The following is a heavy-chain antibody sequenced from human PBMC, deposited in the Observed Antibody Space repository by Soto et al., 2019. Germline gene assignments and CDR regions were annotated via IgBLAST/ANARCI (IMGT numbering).Heavy chain of an antibody. Sequence: PGGSRRVCCAASGFTFGDYAMHWGRQAPGKGLEWVSGISWNSGSIGYADSVKGRFTISRDNAKNSLYLQMNSLRAEDTALYYCAKDRGYCSSTSRHRVLAIRGQRTTVTVSS. CDR2: ISWNSGSI. D-gene: IGHD2-2*01. CDR3: AKDRGYCSSTSRHRVLAI. V-gene: IGHV3-9*01. CDR1: GFTFGDYA. J-gene: IGHJ3*02.